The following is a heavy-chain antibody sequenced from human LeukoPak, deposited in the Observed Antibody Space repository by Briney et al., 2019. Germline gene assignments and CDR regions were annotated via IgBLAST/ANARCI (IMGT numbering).Heavy chain of an antibody. V-gene: IGHV4-39*01. Sequence: SETLSLTCTVSGGSISSSSYYWGWIRQPPGKGLEWIGSIYYSGSTYYNPSLKSRVTISVDTSKNQFSLKLSSVTAADTAVYYCARHHYYDSSGDYWGQGTLVTVSS. CDR3: ARHHYYDSSGDY. J-gene: IGHJ4*02. CDR2: IYYSGST. D-gene: IGHD3-22*01. CDR1: GGSISSSSYY.